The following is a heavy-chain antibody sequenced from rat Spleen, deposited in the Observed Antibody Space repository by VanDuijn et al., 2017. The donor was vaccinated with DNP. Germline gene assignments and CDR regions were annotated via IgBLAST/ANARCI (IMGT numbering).Heavy chain of an antibody. J-gene: IGHJ3*01. D-gene: IGHD1-2*01. Sequence: EVQLQESGPGLVKPSQSLSLTCSVTGYSITSHYWGWIRKFPGRRMEWMAYISYSGTTGYNPSLEGRISITRDTSKNQFFLQFNSVTTEDTATYYCARSDYYGRFRPFAYWGQGTLVTVSS. V-gene: IGHV3-1*01. CDR3: ARSDYYGRFRPFAY. CDR1: GYSITSHY. CDR2: ISYSGTT.